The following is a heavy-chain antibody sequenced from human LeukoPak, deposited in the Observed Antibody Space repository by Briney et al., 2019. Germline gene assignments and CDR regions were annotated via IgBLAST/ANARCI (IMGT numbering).Heavy chain of an antibody. D-gene: IGHD6-13*01. CDR2: IYPGDSDT. CDR1: GYSFNNYW. Sequence: GESLKISCKGSGYSFNNYWIAWVRQVPGKGLEWMGIIYPGDSDTRYSPSFKGQVNIASDKAINTASGQWSSLKASDTAMYYCARHREGYSSNWSWFDPWGQGTLVTVSS. J-gene: IGHJ5*02. CDR3: ARHREGYSSNWSWFDP. V-gene: IGHV5-51*01.